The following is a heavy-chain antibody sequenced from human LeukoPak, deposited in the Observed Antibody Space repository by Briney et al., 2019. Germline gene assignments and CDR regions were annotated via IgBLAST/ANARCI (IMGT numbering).Heavy chain of an antibody. Sequence: SETLSPTCTVSGGSISTYYWSWIRQPPGKGLEWIGHIWNSGNTDYSPSLKRRVTISVDTSKNQFSLKLSSVTAADTAVYYCARFKRADGWSYFDYWGQGTLVTVSS. V-gene: IGHV4-59*01. CDR3: ARFKRADGWSYFDY. J-gene: IGHJ4*02. CDR1: GGSISTYY. D-gene: IGHD6-19*01. CDR2: IWNSGNT.